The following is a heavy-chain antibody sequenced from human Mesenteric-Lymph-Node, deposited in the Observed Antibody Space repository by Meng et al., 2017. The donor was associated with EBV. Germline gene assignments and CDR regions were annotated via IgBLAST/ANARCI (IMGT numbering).Heavy chain of an antibody. CDR1: GFTVSSNY. CDR3: ARDLGGYYAGALTG. J-gene: IGHJ4*02. D-gene: IGHD3-3*01. Sequence: QLVESGGGLIQPGGSLSLSCAASGFTVSSNYMSWVRQAPEKGLEWVSVIYSGGSTDYADSVKGRFTISRDNSKNTLYLQMNSLRADDTAVYYCARDLGGYYAGALTGWGQGTLVTVSS. CDR2: IYSGGST. V-gene: IGHV3-53*01.